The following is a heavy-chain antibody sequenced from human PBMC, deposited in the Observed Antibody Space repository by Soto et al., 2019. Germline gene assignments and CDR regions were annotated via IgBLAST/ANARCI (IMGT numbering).Heavy chain of an antibody. J-gene: IGHJ3*02. V-gene: IGHV3-23*01. D-gene: IGHD4-17*01. Sequence: GGSLRLSCAASGFTFSSYAMSWVRQAPGKGLEWVSAISGSGGSTYYADSVKGRFTISRDNSKNTLYLQMNSLRAEDTAVYYCVYESPRTTVSPDAFDIWGQGTMVTVSS. CDR1: GFTFSSYA. CDR2: ISGSGGST. CDR3: VYESPRTTVSPDAFDI.